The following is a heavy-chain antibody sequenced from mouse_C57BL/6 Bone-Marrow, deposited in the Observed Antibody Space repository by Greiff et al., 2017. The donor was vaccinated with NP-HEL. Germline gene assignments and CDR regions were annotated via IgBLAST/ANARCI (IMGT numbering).Heavy chain of an antibody. J-gene: IGHJ2*01. Sequence: QVQLQQSGPELVKPGASVKISCKASGYAFSSSWMNWVKQRPGKGLEWIGRLYPGDGDTNYNGQFKGKATLTADKSSSTAYMQLSSLTSEDSAVYFCAPIYYDYLYYFDYWGQGTTLTVSS. V-gene: IGHV1-82*01. D-gene: IGHD2-4*01. CDR2: LYPGDGDT. CDR3: APIYYDYLYYFDY. CDR1: GYAFSSSW.